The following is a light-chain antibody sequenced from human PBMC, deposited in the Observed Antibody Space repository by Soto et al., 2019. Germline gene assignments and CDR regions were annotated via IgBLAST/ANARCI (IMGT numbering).Light chain of an antibody. CDR2: DVS. CDR1: ISDVGGYNY. Sequence: QSTLTQPASLSGSSGQSMTISCTGTISDVGGYNYVSWYQQHPGKAPKLMIYDVSNRPSGVSNRFSGSKSGNTASLTISGLQAEDEADYYCSSYTSSSTRVFGTGT. V-gene: IGLV2-14*01. J-gene: IGLJ1*01. CDR3: SSYTSSSTRV.